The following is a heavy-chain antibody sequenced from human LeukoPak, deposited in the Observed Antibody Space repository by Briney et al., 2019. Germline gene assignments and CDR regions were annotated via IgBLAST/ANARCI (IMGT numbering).Heavy chain of an antibody. J-gene: IGHJ4*02. Sequence: SETLSLTCTISGGSISSGGYYWRWIRQYPGKGLEWIGYIYYSGGTYSNPSLKSRLTISVDTSKNQFSLNLNSVTAADTAVYYCARCSDSGAYYSIDYWGQGTLVTVSS. V-gene: IGHV4-31*03. CDR1: GGSISSGGYY. D-gene: IGHD3-22*01. CDR2: IYYSGGT. CDR3: ARCSDSGAYYSIDY.